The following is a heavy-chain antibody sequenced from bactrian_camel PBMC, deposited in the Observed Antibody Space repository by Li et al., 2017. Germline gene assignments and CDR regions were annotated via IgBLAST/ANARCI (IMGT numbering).Heavy chain of an antibody. D-gene: IGHD1*01. V-gene: IGHV3S40*01. CDR1: GFTFSSYA. J-gene: IGHJ4*01. Sequence: VQLVESGGGLVQPGGSLRLSCAASGFTFSSYAMSWVRQAPGKGLEWLGGINSAGDTIYIADSVKGRFTISRDTAKNTVYLQLNSLKTDDMAMYYCVTYIWNVYNYWGQGTQVTVS. CDR2: INSAGDTI. CDR3: VTYIWNVYNY.